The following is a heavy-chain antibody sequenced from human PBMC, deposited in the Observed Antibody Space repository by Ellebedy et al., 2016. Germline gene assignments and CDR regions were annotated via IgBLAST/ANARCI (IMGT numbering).Heavy chain of an antibody. D-gene: IGHD1-26*01. CDR2: INHSGGT. CDR1: GCSFTGYF. J-gene: IGHJ4*02. Sequence: GSLRLSXAVNGCSFTGYFWSWIRQTPEKGLEWIGEINHSGGTNYNPSLRSRVTISVDTSKNQFSLKLTTLTAADTAVYYCSRGTVGLQSLRYFDSWGRGTLVIVSS. V-gene: IGHV4-34*01. CDR3: SRGTVGLQSLRYFDS.